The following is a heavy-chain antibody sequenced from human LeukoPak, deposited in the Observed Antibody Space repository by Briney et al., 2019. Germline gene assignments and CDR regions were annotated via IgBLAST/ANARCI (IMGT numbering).Heavy chain of an antibody. V-gene: IGHV4-39*07. CDR1: GGSIRSSYYY. D-gene: IGHD2-8*01. CDR3: ARGPLVYAILYSYGRRFDY. Sequence: PSETLSLTCTVSGGSIRSSYYYWGWIRQPPGKGLEWIGSIYDSGSTYYNPSLKSRVTISVDTSKNQFSLKLSSVTAADTAVYYCARGPLVYAILYSYGRRFDYWGQGTLVTVSS. CDR2: IYDSGST. J-gene: IGHJ4*02.